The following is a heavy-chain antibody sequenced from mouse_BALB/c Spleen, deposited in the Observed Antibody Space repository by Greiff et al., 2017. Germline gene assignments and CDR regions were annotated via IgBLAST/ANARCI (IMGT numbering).Heavy chain of an antibody. CDR2: IDPSDSYT. D-gene: IGHD2-1*01. J-gene: IGHJ2*01. Sequence: QVQLQQPGAELVKPGASVMLSCKASGYTFTSYWMHWVKQRPGQGLEWIGEIDPSDSYTNYNQKFKGKATLTVDKSSSTAYMQLSSLTSEDSAVYYCARSRGNLYDYWGQGTTLTVSS. V-gene: IGHV1-69*02. CDR3: ARSRGNLYDY. CDR1: GYTFTSYW.